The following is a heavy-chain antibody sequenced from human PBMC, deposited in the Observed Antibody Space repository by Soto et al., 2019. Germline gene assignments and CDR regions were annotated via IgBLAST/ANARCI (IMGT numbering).Heavy chain of an antibody. D-gene: IGHD1-1*01. CDR2: IGYDGRNK. Sequence: PGGSLRLSCAASGFTFSSYAMHWVRQAPGKGLEWVAVIGYDGRNKYYADSVKGRFTISRDNSKNTLYLQMNSLRIEDTAVYYCARELERVFDYWGQGTLVTVSS. CDR1: GFTFSSYA. J-gene: IGHJ4*02. V-gene: IGHV3-30*04. CDR3: ARELERVFDY.